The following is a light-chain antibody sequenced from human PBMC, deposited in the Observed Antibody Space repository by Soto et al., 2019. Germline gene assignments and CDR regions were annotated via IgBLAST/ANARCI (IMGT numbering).Light chain of an antibody. Sequence: EIVLTQSPATLSLSPGERATLSCRASQSVSSHLVWYQQKPGQAPRLLIHDASNRATGTPARFSGSGSGTDFTLTISSLAPEDFAVYYCQQRSSWPSFGGGTKVEIK. J-gene: IGKJ4*01. V-gene: IGKV3-11*01. CDR3: QQRSSWPS. CDR1: QSVSSH. CDR2: DAS.